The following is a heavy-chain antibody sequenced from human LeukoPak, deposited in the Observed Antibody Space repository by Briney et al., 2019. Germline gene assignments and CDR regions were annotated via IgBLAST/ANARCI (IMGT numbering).Heavy chain of an antibody. V-gene: IGHV3-23*01. J-gene: IGHJ4*02. CDR3: AKDSAKKYDDY. CDR1: GFTFSNYA. D-gene: IGHD2/OR15-2a*01. Sequence: GGSLRLSCAASGFTFSNYAMSWVRQAPGKGLEWVSGISGSDGTTYYADSVKSRFTISRDNSKNTLYLQMNGLRAEDTAVYYCAKDSAKKYDDYWGQGTLVTVSS. CDR2: ISGSDGTT.